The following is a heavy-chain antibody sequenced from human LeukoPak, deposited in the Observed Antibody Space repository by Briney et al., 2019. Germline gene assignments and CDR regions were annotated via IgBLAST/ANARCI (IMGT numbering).Heavy chain of an antibody. CDR3: ARGIGYYDILTFFDY. D-gene: IGHD3-9*01. CDR2: ISSSSSTI. V-gene: IGHV3-48*01. Sequence: GGSLRLSCAASGFTFSSYSMNWVRQAPGKGLEWVSYISSSSSTIYYADSVKGRFTISRDNAKNSLYPQMNSLRAEDTAVYYCARGIGYYDILTFFDYWGQGTLVTVSS. J-gene: IGHJ4*02. CDR1: GFTFSSYS.